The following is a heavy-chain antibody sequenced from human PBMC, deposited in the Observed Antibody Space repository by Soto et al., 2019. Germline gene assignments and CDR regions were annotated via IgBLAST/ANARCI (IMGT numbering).Heavy chain of an antibody. J-gene: IGHJ3*01. D-gene: IGHD1-26*01. CDR2: IHSDGSST. Sequence: EVQLVESGGGLVQPGESLRLSCAASGFTFSYYWMHWVRQAPGKGLVWVSRIHSDGSSTNYADSVKGRFTISRDNARNTLYMQKNSLRAEDTAVYFCARGDRGAFALGGQGTWVTVSS. V-gene: IGHV3-74*01. CDR3: ARGDRGAFAL. CDR1: GFTFSYYW.